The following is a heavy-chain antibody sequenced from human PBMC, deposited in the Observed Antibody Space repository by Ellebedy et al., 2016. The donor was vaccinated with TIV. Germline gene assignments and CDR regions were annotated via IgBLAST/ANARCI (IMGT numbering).Heavy chain of an antibody. D-gene: IGHD6-13*01. CDR3: ARGGAAGSSDYYYGMDV. Sequence: MPSETLSLTCAVYGGSFSDYYWTWIRQPPGKGLEWIGSLYYSGSAYYNPSLKSRVTISVDRSKNQFSLNVTSVTAADTAVYYCARGGAAGSSDYYYGMDVWGQGTTVTVSS. J-gene: IGHJ6*02. V-gene: IGHV4-34*01. CDR1: GGSFSDYY. CDR2: LYYSGSA.